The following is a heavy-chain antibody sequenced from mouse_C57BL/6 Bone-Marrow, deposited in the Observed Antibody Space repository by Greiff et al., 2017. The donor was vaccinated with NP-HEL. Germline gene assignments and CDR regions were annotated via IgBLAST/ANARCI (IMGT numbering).Heavy chain of an antibody. J-gene: IGHJ3*01. Sequence: QVQLKQPGAELVKPGASVKLSCKASGYTFTSYWMQWVKQRPGQGLEWIGEIDPSDSYTNYNQKFKGKATLTVDTSSSTAYMQLSSLTSEDSAVYYCARRYYYPFAYWGQGTLVTVSA. V-gene: IGHV1-50*01. CDR2: IDPSDSYT. D-gene: IGHD1-1*01. CDR3: ARRYYYPFAY. CDR1: GYTFTSYW.